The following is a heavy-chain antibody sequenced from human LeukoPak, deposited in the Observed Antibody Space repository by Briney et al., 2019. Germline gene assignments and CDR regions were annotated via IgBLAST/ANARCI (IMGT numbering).Heavy chain of an antibody. CDR2: ISTSSIYI. CDR1: GFTFTTYD. Sequence: AGSLRLSCAASGFTFTTYDMNWVRQAPGKGLEWVSSISTSSIYIYYADSVKGRFTISRDNAKNSLYLQMISLRAEDTAVYYCARSPPAAGNPENFDYWGQGTLVTVSS. CDR3: ARSPPAAGNPENFDY. J-gene: IGHJ4*02. V-gene: IGHV3-21*01. D-gene: IGHD6-13*01.